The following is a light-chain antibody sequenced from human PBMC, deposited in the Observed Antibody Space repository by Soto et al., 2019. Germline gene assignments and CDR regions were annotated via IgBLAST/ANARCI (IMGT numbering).Light chain of an antibody. CDR1: QGIRND. V-gene: IGKV1-6*01. J-gene: IGKJ1*01. CDR3: LQDYNYPWT. Sequence: AIHMTQSPSSLSASVGDRVTITCRASQGIRNDLGWYQQEPGKAPKLLIYAASSLESGVPSRFSGSGSGTDFTLTISSLQPEDFATYYCLQDYNYPWTFGQGTKVDNK. CDR2: AAS.